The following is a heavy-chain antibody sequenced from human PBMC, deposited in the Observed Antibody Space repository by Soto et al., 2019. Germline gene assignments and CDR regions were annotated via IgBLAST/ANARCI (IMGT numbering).Heavy chain of an antibody. J-gene: IGHJ6*02. CDR3: ARDPPYDYVWGSHPFYYYYGMDV. D-gene: IGHD3-16*01. CDR2: ISSSSSYI. Sequence: EVQLVESGGGLVKPGGSLRLSCAASGFTFSSYSMNWVRQAPGKGLEWVSSISSSSSYIYYADSVKGRFTISRDNAKNSLYLQMNSLRAEDTAVYYCARDPPYDYVWGSHPFYYYYGMDVWGQGTTVTVSS. V-gene: IGHV3-21*01. CDR1: GFTFSSYS.